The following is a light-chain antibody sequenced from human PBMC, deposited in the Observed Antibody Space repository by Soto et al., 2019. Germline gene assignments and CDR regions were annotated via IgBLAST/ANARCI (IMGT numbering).Light chain of an antibody. CDR1: SSNIGSGYD. CDR3: QSFDSSLNAPSV. Sequence: QSVLTQPPSVSGAPGQRITISCGGSSSNIGSGYDVHWYQQHPGTAPKLLIYANNNRPSGVPDRFSGSKSGTSASLAITGLQAEDEADYYCQSFDSSLNAPSVFGTGTKLTVL. J-gene: IGLJ1*01. CDR2: ANN. V-gene: IGLV1-40*01.